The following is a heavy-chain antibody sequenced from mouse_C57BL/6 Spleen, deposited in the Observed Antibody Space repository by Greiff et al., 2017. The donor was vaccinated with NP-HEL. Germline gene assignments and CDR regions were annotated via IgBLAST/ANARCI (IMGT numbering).Heavy chain of an antibody. J-gene: IGHJ2*01. V-gene: IGHV1-64*01. CDR1: GYTFTSYW. CDR2: IHPNSGST. Sequence: VQLLQPGAELVKPGASVKLSCKASGYTFTSYWMHWVKQRPGQGLEWIGMIHPNSGSTNYNEKFKSKATLTVDKSSSTAYMQLSSLTSEDSAVYYCAGEWVKGYWGQGTTLTVSS. D-gene: IGHD1-3*01. CDR3: AGEWVKGY.